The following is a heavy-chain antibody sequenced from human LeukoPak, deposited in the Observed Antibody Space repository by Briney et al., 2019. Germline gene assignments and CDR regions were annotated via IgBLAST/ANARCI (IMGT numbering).Heavy chain of an antibody. J-gene: IGHJ4*02. D-gene: IGHD6-13*01. Sequence: SETLSLTCTVSGGSISSYYWSWIRQPPGKGLEWIGYIYYSGSTNYNPSLKSRVTISVDTSKNQFSLKLSSVTAADTAVYYCARERYSSSAPDYGGKGTLVTVSS. V-gene: IGHV4-59*01. CDR1: GGSISSYY. CDR3: ARERYSSSAPDY. CDR2: IYYSGST.